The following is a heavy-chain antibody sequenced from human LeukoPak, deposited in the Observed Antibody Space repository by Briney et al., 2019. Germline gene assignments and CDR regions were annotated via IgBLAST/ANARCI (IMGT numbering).Heavy chain of an antibody. Sequence: PGGSLRLSCAASGFTFSSYSMNWVRQAPGKGLEWVSSISSSSSYIYYADSVKGRFTISRDNTKNSLYLQMNSLRAEDTAVYYCARDYYDSSGYHDAFDIWGQGTMVTV. D-gene: IGHD3-22*01. CDR1: GFTFSSYS. CDR3: ARDYYDSSGYHDAFDI. V-gene: IGHV3-21*01. J-gene: IGHJ3*02. CDR2: ISSSSSYI.